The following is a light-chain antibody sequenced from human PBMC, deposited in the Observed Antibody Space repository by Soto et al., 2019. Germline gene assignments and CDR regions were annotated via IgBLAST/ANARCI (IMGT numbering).Light chain of an antibody. Sequence: QSAVTQPASVSGSPGQSITISCTGTSSDVGSYNLVSWYQQHPGKAPKLMIYEGSKRPSGVSNRFSGSKSGNTASLTISGLQAEDEADYYCRSYAGSSTSVVFGGGTQLTVL. CDR3: RSYAGSSTSVV. CDR1: SSDVGSYNL. J-gene: IGLJ2*01. CDR2: EGS. V-gene: IGLV2-23*01.